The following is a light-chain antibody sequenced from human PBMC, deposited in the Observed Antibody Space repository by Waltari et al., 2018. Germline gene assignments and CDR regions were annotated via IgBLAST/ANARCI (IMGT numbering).Light chain of an antibody. J-gene: IGKJ2*01. Sequence: EIVLTQSPGTLSLSPGERATLSCRTSQRVSTPFLSWYQQKPGQAPRLLIYGAYNGATGIPDRFSGSGSGTDFTLTISRLEPEDFAVFYCQQYDASPPMYTFGQGTKLEIK. CDR1: QRVSTPF. CDR3: QQYDASPPMYT. CDR2: GAY. V-gene: IGKV3-20*01.